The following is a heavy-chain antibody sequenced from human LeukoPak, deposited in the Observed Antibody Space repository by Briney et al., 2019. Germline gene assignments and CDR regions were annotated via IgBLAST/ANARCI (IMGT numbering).Heavy chain of an antibody. D-gene: IGHD4-17*01. Sequence: PSEAPSPPLAVSGGHLQSWWYSLGRLRQTPRDGLGWIGYIYHSGSTYYNPSLKSRVTISVDRSKNQFSLKLSSVTAADTAVYYCARGGSYGDYVFDYWGQGTLVTVSS. J-gene: IGHJ4*02. CDR1: GGHLQSWWYS. CDR3: ARGGSYGDYVFDY. V-gene: IGHV4-30-2*01. CDR2: IYHSGST.